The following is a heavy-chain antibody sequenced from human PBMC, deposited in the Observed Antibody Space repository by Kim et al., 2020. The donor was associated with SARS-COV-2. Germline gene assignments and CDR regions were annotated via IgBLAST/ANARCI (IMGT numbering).Heavy chain of an antibody. J-gene: IGHJ5*02. CDR3: ASGGYDSSGYDFRGGWLGP. D-gene: IGHD3-22*01. Sequence: SETLSLTCTVSGGSISSYYWSWIRQTPGEGLEWIGYIHYSGATNYNPSLKSRVTISIDTSKNQFSLKLKSVTAAATAVYYCASGGYDSSGYDFRGGWLGPWGQGTLITVSS. CDR2: IHYSGAT. V-gene: IGHV4-59*13. CDR1: GGSISSYY.